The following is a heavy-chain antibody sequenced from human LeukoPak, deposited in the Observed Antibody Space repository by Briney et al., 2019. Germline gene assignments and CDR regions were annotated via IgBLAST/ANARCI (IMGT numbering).Heavy chain of an antibody. CDR3: AREVAGYWYFDL. J-gene: IGHJ2*01. D-gene: IGHD6-19*01. V-gene: IGHV4-61*02. CDR2: IYTSGST. CDR1: GGPISSGSYY. Sequence: SQTLSLTCTVSGGPISSGSYYWSWIRQPAGKGLEWIGRIYTSGSTNYNPSLKSRVTMSVDTSKNQFSLKLSSVTAADTAVYYCAREVAGYWYFDLWGRGTLVTVSS.